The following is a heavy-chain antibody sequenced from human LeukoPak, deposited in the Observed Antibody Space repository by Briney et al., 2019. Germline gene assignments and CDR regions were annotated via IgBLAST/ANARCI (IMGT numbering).Heavy chain of an antibody. CDR3: AKDRYSYAFEYSDS. V-gene: IGHV3-30*04. Sequence: GGSLRLSCSASGFTFSSYAMHWVRQAPGKGLDWVAVISNDGSKKYYADSVKGRFTISRDNSKNTLSLQVSSLRTEDTAVYYCAKDRYSYAFEYSDSWGQGTLVTVSS. CDR1: GFTFSSYA. CDR2: ISNDGSKK. J-gene: IGHJ4*02. D-gene: IGHD5-18*01.